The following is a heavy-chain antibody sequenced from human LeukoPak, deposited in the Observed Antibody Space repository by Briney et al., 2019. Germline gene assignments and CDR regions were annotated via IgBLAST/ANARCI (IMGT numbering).Heavy chain of an antibody. J-gene: IGHJ5*02. CDR2: IYPGDSDT. D-gene: IGHD5-24*01. CDR1: GYSFTSYW. Sequence: GESLKISCKGSGYSFTSYWIGWVRQMPGKGLEWMGIIYPGDSDTRYSPSFQGQVTISADKSISTAYLQWSSLKASDTAMYYCTRRGRDGYNLNWFDPWGQGTLVTVSS. CDR3: TRRGRDGYNLNWFDP. V-gene: IGHV5-51*01.